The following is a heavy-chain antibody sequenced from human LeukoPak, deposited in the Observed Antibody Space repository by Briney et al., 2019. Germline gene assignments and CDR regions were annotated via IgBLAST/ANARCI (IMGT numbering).Heavy chain of an antibody. CDR3: AREYNSSWYWDDVYYYYGMDV. Sequence: GGSLRLSCAASGFTFSSYGMHWVRQAPGKGLEWVAVIWYDGSNKYYADSVKGRFTISRDNSKNTLYLQMNSLRAEDTAVYYCAREYNSSWYWDDVYYYYGMDVWGQGTTVTVSS. J-gene: IGHJ6*02. D-gene: IGHD6-13*01. V-gene: IGHV3-33*01. CDR1: GFTFSSYG. CDR2: IWYDGSNK.